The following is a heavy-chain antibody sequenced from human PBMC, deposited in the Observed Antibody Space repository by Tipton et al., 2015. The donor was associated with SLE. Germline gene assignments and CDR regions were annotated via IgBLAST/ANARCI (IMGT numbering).Heavy chain of an antibody. Sequence: GLVKPSETLSLTCTVSGGSISSHYWSWIRQPPGKGLEWIGYIYYSGSTNYNPSLKSRVTISVDTSKNQFSLKLSSVTAADTAVYYCTRDGRWLQVDYWGQGTLVTVSS. CDR2: IYYSGST. CDR3: TRDGRWLQVDY. J-gene: IGHJ4*02. V-gene: IGHV4-59*11. D-gene: IGHD5-24*01. CDR1: GGSISSHY.